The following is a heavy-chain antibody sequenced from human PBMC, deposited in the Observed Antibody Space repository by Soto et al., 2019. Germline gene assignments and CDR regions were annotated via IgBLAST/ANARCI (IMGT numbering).Heavy chain of an antibody. CDR1: GFTFSSYG. CDR3: AGGSYYWFDS. J-gene: IGHJ5*01. CDR2: ISYDGSNK. V-gene: IGHV3-30*03. Sequence: PGGSLRLSCAASGFTFSSYGMHWVRQAPGKGLEWVSVISYDGSNKYYADSVKGRFTISRDNAQNSLYLQMNSLRAEDTAVYYCAGGSYYWFDSWGRGTLVTVSS. D-gene: IGHD3-10*01.